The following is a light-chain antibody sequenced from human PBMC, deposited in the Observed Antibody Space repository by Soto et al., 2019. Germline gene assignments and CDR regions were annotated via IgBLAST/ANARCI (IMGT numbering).Light chain of an antibody. CDR1: QSISSW. V-gene: IGKV1-5*01. CDR2: DAS. J-gene: IGKJ1*01. CDR3: QQYNSYST. Sequence: DIQMTQSPSTLSASVGDRVTITCRASQSISSWLAWYQQKPGKAPKLLIYDASSLESGVPSRFSGPGSGTEFNLTISSLQPDDFATYYCQQYNSYSTFGQGTKVEIK.